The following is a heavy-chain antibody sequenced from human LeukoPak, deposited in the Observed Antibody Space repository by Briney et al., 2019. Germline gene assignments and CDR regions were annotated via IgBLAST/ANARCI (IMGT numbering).Heavy chain of an antibody. CDR1: GYTFTSYD. CDR3: ARGQVRGSGDSGAFDI. CDR2: MNPNSGNT. J-gene: IGHJ3*02. V-gene: IGHV1-8*03. Sequence: ASVKVSCKASGYTFTSYDINWVRQATGQGLEWMGWMNPNSGNTGYAQKFQGRVTITRNTSISTAYMELSSLRSEDTVVYYCARGQVRGSGDSGAFDIWGQGTMVTVSS. D-gene: IGHD3-10*01.